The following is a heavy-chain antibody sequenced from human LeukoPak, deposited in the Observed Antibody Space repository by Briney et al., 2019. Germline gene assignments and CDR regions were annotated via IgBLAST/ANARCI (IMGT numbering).Heavy chain of an antibody. CDR2: ITNSGGNF. CDR1: GFTFARST. J-gene: IGHJ4*02. Sequence: PGGSLRLSCVASGFTFARSTMNWVRQIPGKGPEWVAVITNSGGNFFYADSVQGRFTISRDNSKNSLYLQMNSLRAEDTAVYYCAIQRTYYYNTSGYSYYFDSWGQGALVTVSS. CDR3: AIQRTYYYNTSGYSYYFDS. V-gene: IGHV3-23*01. D-gene: IGHD3-22*01.